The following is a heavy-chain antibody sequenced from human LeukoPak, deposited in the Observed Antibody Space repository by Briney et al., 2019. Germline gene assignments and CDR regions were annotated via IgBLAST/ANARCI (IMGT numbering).Heavy chain of an antibody. D-gene: IGHD6-19*01. Sequence: PGGSLRLSCAASGFTFSSYAMSWVRQAPGKGLEWVSAISGSGGTTYYAHSLKPPFTISRDNSNNTLYLQMTSLRAEDTAVYYCAKLRRLYSSGWYGFEYWGQGTLVTVSS. CDR1: GFTFSSYA. CDR2: ISGSGGTT. V-gene: IGHV3-23*01. J-gene: IGHJ4*02. CDR3: AKLRRLYSSGWYGFEY.